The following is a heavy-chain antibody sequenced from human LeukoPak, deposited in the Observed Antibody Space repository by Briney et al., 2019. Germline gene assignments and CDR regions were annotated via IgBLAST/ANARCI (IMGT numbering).Heavy chain of an antibody. J-gene: IGHJ4*02. Sequence: GRSLRLSCAASEFSFSDSGMHWVRQAPGKGLEWVAVISYDGSGKYYADSVKGRFTISRDNAKNSLYLQMNSLRAEDTAVYYCASLPTGDWGQGTLVTVSS. CDR3: ASLPTGD. V-gene: IGHV3-30*03. CDR1: EFSFSDSG. CDR2: ISYDGSGK. D-gene: IGHD2-21*01.